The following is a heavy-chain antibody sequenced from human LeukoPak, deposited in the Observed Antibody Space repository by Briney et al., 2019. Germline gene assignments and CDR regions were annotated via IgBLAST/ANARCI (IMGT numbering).Heavy chain of an antibody. D-gene: IGHD2-15*01. V-gene: IGHV3-21*01. CDR2: ISSSSSYI. J-gene: IGHJ4*02. CDR1: GFTFSSYS. CDR3: ARGSWSSFDY. Sequence: GGSLRLSCAASGFTFSSYSMKWVRQAPGEGVEWVSSISSSSSYIYYADSVKGRFTISRDNAKNSLYLQMNSLRAEDTALYYCARGSWSSFDYWGQGTLVTVSS.